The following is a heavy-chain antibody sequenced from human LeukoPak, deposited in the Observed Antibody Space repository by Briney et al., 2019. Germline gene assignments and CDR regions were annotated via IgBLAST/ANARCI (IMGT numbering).Heavy chain of an antibody. J-gene: IGHJ4*02. Sequence: GGSLRLSCAASGFTFSSYAMSWVRQAPGKGLEWVSAISGSGGSTYYADSVKGRFTISRDNSKNTLYLQMNRLRAEDTAVYYCAKNGDYDFWSGPTFYFDYWGQGTLVTVSS. CDR2: ISGSGGST. V-gene: IGHV3-23*01. CDR1: GFTFSSYA. CDR3: AKNGDYDFWSGPTFYFDY. D-gene: IGHD3-3*01.